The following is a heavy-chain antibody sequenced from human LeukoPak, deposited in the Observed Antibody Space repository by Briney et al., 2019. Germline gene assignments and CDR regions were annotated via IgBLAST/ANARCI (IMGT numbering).Heavy chain of an antibody. V-gene: IGHV4-39*01. D-gene: IGHD2-2*01. CDR3: ARHAGGDIVVVPAAYFDY. CDR1: GGSISSSSYC. J-gene: IGHJ4*02. CDR2: IYYSGST. Sequence: SETLSLTCTVSGGSISSSSYCWGWIRQPPGKGLEWIGSIYYSGSTYYNPSLKSRVTISVDTSKNQFSLKLSSVTAADTAAYYCARHAGGDIVVVPAAYFDYWGQGTLVTVSS.